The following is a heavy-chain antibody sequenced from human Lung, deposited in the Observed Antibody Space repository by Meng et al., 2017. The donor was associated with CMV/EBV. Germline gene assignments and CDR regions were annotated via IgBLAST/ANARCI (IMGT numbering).Heavy chain of an antibody. CDR2: ISYDGSNK. J-gene: IGHJ4*02. D-gene: IGHD3-22*01. V-gene: IGHV3-30*04. CDR3: ARAEDLYDYYDSSGYSGY. Sequence: SCAASGFTFSSYDMHWVRQAPGKGLEWVAVISYDGSNKYYADSVKGRFTISRDNAKNTLYLQMNSLRAEDTTVYYCARAEDLYDYYDSSGYSGYWGQGXLVTVSS. CDR1: GFTFSSYD.